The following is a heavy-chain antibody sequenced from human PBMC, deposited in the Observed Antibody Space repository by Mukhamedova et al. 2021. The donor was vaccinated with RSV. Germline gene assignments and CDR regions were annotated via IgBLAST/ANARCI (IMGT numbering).Heavy chain of an antibody. V-gene: IGHV3-23*01. CDR3: AHRIVGAGPFDY. D-gene: IGHD1-26*01. Sequence: SYAMMWVRQAPGKGLEWVSSIGGTVESTYYADSVKGRFAISRDNSNYTLSLQMNNLGAEDTAVYYCAHRIVGAGPFDYWGQGTL. J-gene: IGHJ4*02. CDR1: SYA. CDR2: IGGTVEST.